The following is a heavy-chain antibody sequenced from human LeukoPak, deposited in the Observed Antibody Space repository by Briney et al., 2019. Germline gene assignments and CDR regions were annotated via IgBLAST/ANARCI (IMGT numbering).Heavy chain of an antibody. D-gene: IGHD5-18*01. CDR3: ASSLDTAMVLN. J-gene: IGHJ4*02. CDR1: GGTFSSYA. Sequence: ASVKVSCTASGGTFSSYAISWVRQAPGQGLEWMGRIIPILGIANYAQKFQGRVTITADKSTSTAYMELSSLRSEDTAVYYCASSLDTAMVLNWGQGTLVTVSS. CDR2: IIPILGIA. V-gene: IGHV1-69*04.